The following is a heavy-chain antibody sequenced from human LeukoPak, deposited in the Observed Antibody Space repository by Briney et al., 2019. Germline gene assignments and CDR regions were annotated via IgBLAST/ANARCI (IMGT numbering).Heavy chain of an antibody. J-gene: IGHJ3*02. V-gene: IGHV1-69*05. CDR3: ASSLQDNDAFDI. Sequence: SVKVPCKASGGTFSSYAISWVRQAPGQGLEWMGRIIPIFGTANYAQKFQGRVTITTDESTSTAYMELSSLRSEDTAVYYCASSLQDNDAFDIWGQGTMVTVSS. CDR1: GGTFSSYA. CDR2: IIPIFGTA.